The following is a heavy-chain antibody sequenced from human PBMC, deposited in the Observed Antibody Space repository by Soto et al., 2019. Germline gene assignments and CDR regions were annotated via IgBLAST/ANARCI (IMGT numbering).Heavy chain of an antibody. J-gene: IGHJ4*02. CDR1: GFTVSSNY. CDR2: IYSGGST. Sequence: HPGGSLRLSCAASGFTVSSNYMSWVRQAPGKGLEWVSVIYSGGSTYYADSVKGRFTISRDNSKNTLYLQMNSLRAEDTAVYYCARDNTRYYYDSSGSFNWGQGTLVTVSS. D-gene: IGHD3-22*01. CDR3: ARDNTRYYYDSSGSFN. V-gene: IGHV3-53*01.